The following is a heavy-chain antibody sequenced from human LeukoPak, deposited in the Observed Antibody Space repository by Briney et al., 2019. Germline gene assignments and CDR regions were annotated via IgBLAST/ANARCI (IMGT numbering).Heavy chain of an antibody. CDR1: GFTFSSYA. CDR3: AKDKGWGYSAYDCYGMDV. CDR2: ISGSGSST. Sequence: GGSLGLSCAASGFTFSSYAMSWVRQAPGKGLEWVSAISGSGSSTYYADSVKGRFTISRDNSKSTLYLQMNSLRAEDTAVYYCAKDKGWGYSAYDCYGMDVWGQGTTVTVSS. J-gene: IGHJ6*02. D-gene: IGHD1-26*01. V-gene: IGHV3-23*01.